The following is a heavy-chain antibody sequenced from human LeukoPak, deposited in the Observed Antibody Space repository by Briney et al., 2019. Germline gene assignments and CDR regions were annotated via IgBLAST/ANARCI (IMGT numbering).Heavy chain of an antibody. D-gene: IGHD3-16*01. CDR1: GYTLTELS. CDR3: TTDVTNYVIYSQYVSYAFDI. Sequence: GASVKVSCKVSGYTLTELSMHWVRQAPGKGLEWMGGFDPEDGETIYAQKFQGRVTMTEDTSTDTAYMELSSLRSEDTAVYYCTTDVTNYVIYSQYVSYAFDIWGQGTMVTVSS. CDR2: FDPEDGET. V-gene: IGHV1-24*01. J-gene: IGHJ3*02.